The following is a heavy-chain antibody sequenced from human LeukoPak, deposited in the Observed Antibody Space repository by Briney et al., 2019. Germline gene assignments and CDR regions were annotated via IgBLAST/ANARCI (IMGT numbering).Heavy chain of an antibody. V-gene: IGHV3-7*01. J-gene: IGHJ6*03. D-gene: IGHD6-13*01. Sequence: PGGSLRLSCAASGFTFSSYRMSWVRQAPGKGLEWVANIKQDGSEKYYVDSVKGRFTISRDNAKNSLYLQMNSLRVEDTAVYYCARDQYLIAAGYYYYMDVWGKGTTVTVSS. CDR2: IKQDGSEK. CDR1: GFTFSSYR. CDR3: ARDQYLIAAGYYYYMDV.